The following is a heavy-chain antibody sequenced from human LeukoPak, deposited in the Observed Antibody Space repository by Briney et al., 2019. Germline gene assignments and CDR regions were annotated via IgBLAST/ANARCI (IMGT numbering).Heavy chain of an antibody. D-gene: IGHD2-2*01. CDR2: ISGSGGST. CDR1: GFTFSSYA. J-gene: IGHJ5*02. Sequence: GGSLRLSCAASGFTFSSYAMSWVRQAPGKGLEWVSAISGSGGSTYYADSVKGRFTISRDNSKNTLYLQMNSLRAEDTAVYYCAKLRREYQLRSLFWFDPWGQGTLVTVSS. V-gene: IGHV3-23*01. CDR3: AKLRREYQLRSLFWFDP.